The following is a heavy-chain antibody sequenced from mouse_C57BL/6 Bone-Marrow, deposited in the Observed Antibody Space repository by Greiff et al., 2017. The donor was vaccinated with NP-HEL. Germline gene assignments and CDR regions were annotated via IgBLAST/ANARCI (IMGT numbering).Heavy chain of an antibody. CDR1: GFTFTDYY. CDR2: IRNKANGYTT. V-gene: IGHV7-3*01. D-gene: IGHD2-4*01. Sequence: EVKVVESGGGLVQPGGSLSLSCAASGFTFTDYYMSWVRQPPGKALEWLGFIRNKANGYTTEYSASVKGRFTISRDNSQSILYLQMNALRAEDSANYYCARSIYYDYADYPFYAINYWGQGTSVTVSS. CDR3: ARSIYYDYADYPFYAINY. J-gene: IGHJ4*01.